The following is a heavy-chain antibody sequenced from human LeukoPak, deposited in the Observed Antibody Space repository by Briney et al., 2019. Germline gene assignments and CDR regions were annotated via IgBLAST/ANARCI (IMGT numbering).Heavy chain of an antibody. CDR3: ARWDGYNYGFDY. J-gene: IGHJ4*02. Sequence: GGSLRLSCAASGFTFSSYGMHWVRQAPGKGLEWVAVISYDGSNKYYADSVKGRFTISRDNSKNTLYLQMNSLRAEDTAVYYCARWDGYNYGFDYWGQGTLVTVSS. CDR2: ISYDGSNK. CDR1: GFTFSSYG. V-gene: IGHV3-30*03. D-gene: IGHD5-24*01.